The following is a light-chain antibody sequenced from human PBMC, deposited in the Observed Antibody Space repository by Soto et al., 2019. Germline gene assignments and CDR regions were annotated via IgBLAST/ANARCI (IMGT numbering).Light chain of an antibody. Sequence: DIQMTQSPASLSASVGDRVTITCRASQGIRNDLGWYQQKPGKAPKRLIYAASSLQSGVPSRFSGSGSGTQFTLTISSLQSEEFGVYYCQQYNNWWTFGQGTKVYIK. CDR1: QGIRND. J-gene: IGKJ1*01. V-gene: IGKV1-17*01. CDR2: AAS. CDR3: QQYNNWWT.